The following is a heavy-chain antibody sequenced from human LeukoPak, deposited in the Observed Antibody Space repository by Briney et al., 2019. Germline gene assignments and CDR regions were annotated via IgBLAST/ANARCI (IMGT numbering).Heavy chain of an antibody. D-gene: IGHD3-22*01. CDR3: ARDLSDSSGYRNFYYYYMDV. V-gene: IGHV3-21*01. CDR2: ISSGGTYI. CDR1: GFTFSTYS. J-gene: IGHJ6*03. Sequence: PGGSLRLSCAASGFTFSTYSMNWVRQAPGKGLEWVSSISSGGTYIHYADSVKGRFTISRDNAKNPLYLQMNSLRAEDTAVYYCARDLSDSSGYRNFYYYYMDVWGKGTTVTVSS.